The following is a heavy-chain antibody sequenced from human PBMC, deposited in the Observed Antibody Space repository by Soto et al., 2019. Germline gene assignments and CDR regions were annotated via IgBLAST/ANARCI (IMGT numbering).Heavy chain of an antibody. CDR1: GFSFRDYF. J-gene: IGHJ4*02. Sequence: GGSLRLSCAASGFSFRDYFMSWIRQAPGKGLEWVSYIGPYGNSIYYADSVKGRFTISRDDATNSLHLHMNSLRTDDTAVYYCARDDHTYGVYWGQGTPVTVSS. V-gene: IGHV3-11*01. CDR2: IGPYGNSI. CDR3: ARDDHTYGVY. D-gene: IGHD2-21*01.